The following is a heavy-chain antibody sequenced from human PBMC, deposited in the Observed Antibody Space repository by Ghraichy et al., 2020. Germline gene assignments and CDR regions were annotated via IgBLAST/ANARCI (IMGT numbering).Heavy chain of an antibody. V-gene: IGHV4-61*01. Sequence: GSLRLSCTVSGGSVSSGSYYWSWIRQPPGKGLEWIGYIYYSGSTNYNPSLKSRVTISVDTSKNQFSLKLSSVTAADTAVYYCARGYYDFWSGFYPYYYYGMDVWGQGTTVTVSS. D-gene: IGHD3-3*01. J-gene: IGHJ6*02. CDR2: IYYSGST. CDR1: GGSVSSGSYY. CDR3: ARGYYDFWSGFYPYYYYGMDV.